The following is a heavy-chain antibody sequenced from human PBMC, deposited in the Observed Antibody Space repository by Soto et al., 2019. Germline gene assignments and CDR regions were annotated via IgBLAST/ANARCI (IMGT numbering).Heavy chain of an antibody. CDR3: AKVTGATVVKSAAFDI. V-gene: IGHV3-23*01. Sequence: GGSLRVSCTASGVTFSSYAMSWVRQAPGKGLEWVSAISGSGGSTYYADSVKGRFTISRDNSKNTLYLQMNSLRAEDTAVYYCAKVTGATVVKSAAFDIWGQGTMVPVSS. CDR1: GVTFSSYA. J-gene: IGHJ3*02. D-gene: IGHD4-17*01. CDR2: ISGSGGST.